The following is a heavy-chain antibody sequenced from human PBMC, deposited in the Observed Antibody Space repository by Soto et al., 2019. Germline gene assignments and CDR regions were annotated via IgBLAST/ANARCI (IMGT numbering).Heavy chain of an antibody. J-gene: IGHJ6*02. Sequence: GGSLRLSCAASGFTFSSYAMDWVRQAPGKGLEWVAVISYDGSNKYYADSVKGRLTISRDNSKNTLYLQMNSLRAEDTAVYYCARADIAAAGTEVHYYYYGMDVWGQGTTVTVSS. V-gene: IGHV3-30-3*01. D-gene: IGHD6-13*01. CDR1: GFTFSSYA. CDR3: ARADIAAAGTEVHYYYYGMDV. CDR2: ISYDGSNK.